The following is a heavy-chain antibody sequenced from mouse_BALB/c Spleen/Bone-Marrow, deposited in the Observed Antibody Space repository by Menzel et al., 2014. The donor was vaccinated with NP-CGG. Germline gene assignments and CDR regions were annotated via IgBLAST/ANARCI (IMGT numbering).Heavy chain of an antibody. V-gene: IGHV1S135*01. CDR2: IDPYNGGT. D-gene: IGHD2-14*01. Sequence: VQLQQSGPELVKPGASVKVSCKASGYAFXNYNMYWVKQSHGKSLEWIGYIDPYNGGTSYQEKLKGKATLTVDKSSSTTYLHLNIRTSEHSEVYCYASAIMRRVRDSWFDYWGQGTLVTVSA. CDR1: GYAFXNYN. J-gene: IGHJ3*01. CDR3: ASAIMRRVRDSWFDY.